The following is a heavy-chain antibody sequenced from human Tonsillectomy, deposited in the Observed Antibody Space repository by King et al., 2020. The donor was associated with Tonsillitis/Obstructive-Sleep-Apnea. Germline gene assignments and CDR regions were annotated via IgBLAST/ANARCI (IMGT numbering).Heavy chain of an antibody. CDR1: GGSISSYY. Sequence: VQLQESGPGLVKPSETLSLTCTVSGGSISSYYWSWIRQPPGKGLEWIGYIYYSGSTNYNPSLKSRVTISVDTSKNQFSLKLSSVTAADTAVYYCAREYRSGWYSDAFDIWGQGTMVTVSS. CDR3: AREYRSGWYSDAFDI. J-gene: IGHJ3*02. D-gene: IGHD6-19*01. CDR2: IYYSGST. V-gene: IGHV4-59*01.